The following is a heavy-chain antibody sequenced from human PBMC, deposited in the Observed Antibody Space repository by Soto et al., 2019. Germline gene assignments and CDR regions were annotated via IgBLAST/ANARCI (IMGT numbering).Heavy chain of an antibody. V-gene: IGHV1-18*01. CDR2: ISAYNGNT. CDR3: ARAWYYGSGTYYYGMDV. J-gene: IGHJ6*02. Sequence: QVQLVQSGAEVKKPGASVKVSCKASGYTFTSYGISWVRQAPGQGLEWMGWISAYNGNTNYAQKLQGRVTMTTDTSTSTAYMELRSLRSDDTAVDYCARAWYYGSGTYYYGMDVWGQGTPVTVSS. CDR1: GYTFTSYG. D-gene: IGHD3-10*01.